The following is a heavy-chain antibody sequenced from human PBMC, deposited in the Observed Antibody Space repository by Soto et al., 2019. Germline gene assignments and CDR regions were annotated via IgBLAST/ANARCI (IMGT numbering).Heavy chain of an antibody. D-gene: IGHD4-17*01. Sequence: QVQLQESGPGLVKPSGTLSLTCAVSGGSISSSNWWSWVRQPPGKGLEWIGEIYHSGSTHYNPSLTSRVTRSGDKSKTQCSLHPRPVTAADTAVYSCARAPPPYGDYEPRLDPWCQGTLVTVSS. CDR1: GGSISSSNW. J-gene: IGHJ5*02. V-gene: IGHV4-4*02. CDR3: ARAPPPYGDYEPRLDP. CDR2: IYHSGST.